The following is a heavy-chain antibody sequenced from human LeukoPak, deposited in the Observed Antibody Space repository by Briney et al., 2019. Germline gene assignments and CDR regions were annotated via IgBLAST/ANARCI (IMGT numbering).Heavy chain of an antibody. CDR2: INQDGSEK. V-gene: IGHV3-7*01. J-gene: IGHJ4*02. Sequence: PGGSLRLSCVASGYTFSSYWMSWVRQAPGKGLEWVVNINQDGSEKYYVDSVKGRFTISRDNAKNSLHLQMNSLRAEDTAVYYCAYNSGSYYATGVFEYWGQGTLVTVSS. CDR3: AYNSGSYYATGVFEY. D-gene: IGHD1-26*01. CDR1: GYTFSSYW.